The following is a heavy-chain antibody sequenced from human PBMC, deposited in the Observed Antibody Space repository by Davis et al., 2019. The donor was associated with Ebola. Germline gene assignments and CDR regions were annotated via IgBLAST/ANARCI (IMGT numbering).Heavy chain of an antibody. V-gene: IGHV3-9*01. CDR3: AKEHIAVAGTFADAFDI. CDR1: GFTFDDYA. CDR2: ISWNSGSI. J-gene: IGHJ3*02. Sequence: SLKISCAASGFTFDDYAMHWVRQAPGKGLEWVSGISWNSGSIGYADSVKGRFTISRDNAKNSLYLQMNSLRAEDTALYYCAKEHIAVAGTFADAFDIWGQGTMVTVSS. D-gene: IGHD6-19*01.